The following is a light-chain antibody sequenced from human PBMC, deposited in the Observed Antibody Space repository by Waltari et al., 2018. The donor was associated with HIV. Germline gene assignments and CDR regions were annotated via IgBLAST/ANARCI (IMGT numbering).Light chain of an antibody. CDR3: QQRSAWPLT. J-gene: IGKJ3*01. Sequence: EIVLTQSTATLSLSPGERATLSCRASQDISSHLAWFQQKPGQAPRLLIYDTSNRATGIPSRFSGSGSGTDFTLTISSLEPEDFAVYHCQQRSAWPLTFGPGTKVDIK. V-gene: IGKV3-11*01. CDR1: QDISSH. CDR2: DTS.